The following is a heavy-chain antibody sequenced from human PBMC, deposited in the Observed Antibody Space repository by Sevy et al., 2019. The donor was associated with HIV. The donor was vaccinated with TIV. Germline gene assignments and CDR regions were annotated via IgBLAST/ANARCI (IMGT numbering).Heavy chain of an antibody. J-gene: IGHJ6*02. Sequence: GGSLRLSCRGSGFNFGDYIMSWFRQAPGKGLDWVGFIRNKTYGEKREYAASVKGRVTISRDDSKGIAYLQMNSLKTEDTDRYYCTRAMYYYDSGSYYGMDVWGQGTTVTVSS. CDR2: IRNKTYGEKR. V-gene: IGHV3-49*03. D-gene: IGHD3-10*01. CDR3: TRAMYYYDSGSYYGMDV. CDR1: GFNFGDYI.